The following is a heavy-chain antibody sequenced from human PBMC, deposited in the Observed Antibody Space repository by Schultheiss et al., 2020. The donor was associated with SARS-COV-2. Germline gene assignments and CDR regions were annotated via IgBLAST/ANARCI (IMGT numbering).Heavy chain of an antibody. V-gene: IGHV3-23*01. CDR2: ISGSGGST. CDR1: GFTFSSYA. D-gene: IGHD3-22*01. CDR3: AKGVEFGITMIVVAPDAFDI. J-gene: IGHJ3*02. Sequence: GGSLRLSCAASGFTFSSYAMSWVRQAPGKGLEWVSAISGSGGSTYYADSVKGRFTISRDNSKNTLYLQMNSLRAEDTAVYYCAKGVEFGITMIVVAPDAFDIWGQGTMVTVSS.